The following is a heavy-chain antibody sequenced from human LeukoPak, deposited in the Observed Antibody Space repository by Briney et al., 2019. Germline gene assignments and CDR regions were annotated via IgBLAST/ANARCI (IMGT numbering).Heavy chain of an antibody. V-gene: IGHV3-7*03. J-gene: IGHJ5*02. D-gene: IGHD3-22*01. Sequence: GGSLRLSCAASGFTFNNYWLSWVRQGPGKGLEWVAHIREDTSQKYYVGSVEGRFTISRDNARNSLYLQMNSLRAEDTALYYCAKGSSGYFADLWGQGTLVTVSS. CDR1: GFTFNNYW. CDR2: IREDTSQK. CDR3: AKGSSGYFADL.